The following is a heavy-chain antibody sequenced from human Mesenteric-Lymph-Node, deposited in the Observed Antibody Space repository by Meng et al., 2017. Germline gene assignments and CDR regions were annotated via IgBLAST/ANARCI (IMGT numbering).Heavy chain of an antibody. CDR1: GFTFSSYG. D-gene: IGHD3-22*01. J-gene: IGHJ4*02. CDR3: TRGSYDSSAYYYLF. Sequence: GESLKISCAASGFTFSSYGMHWVRQAPGKGLEWVGRIRSKANNYATGYAASVQGRFTISRDDSKNMVYLQMNSLKTEDTAVYYCTRGSYDSSAYYYLFWGQGTLVTVSS. V-gene: IGHV3-73*01. CDR2: IRSKANNYAT.